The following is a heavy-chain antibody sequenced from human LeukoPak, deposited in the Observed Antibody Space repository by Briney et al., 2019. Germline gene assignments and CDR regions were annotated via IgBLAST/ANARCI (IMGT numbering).Heavy chain of an antibody. D-gene: IGHD6-19*01. CDR1: GYTFTSYD. J-gene: IGHJ4*02. V-gene: IGHV1-8*01. CDR3: TRGLINRSGWYVHYRIFDY. CDR2: MNPNSGNT. Sequence: ASVKVSCKASGYTFTSYDINWVRQATGQGLEWMGWMNPNSGNTGCAQKFQGRVTMTRNTSISTAYMELSSLRSEDTAVYYCTRGLINRSGWYVHYRIFDYWGQGTLVTVSS.